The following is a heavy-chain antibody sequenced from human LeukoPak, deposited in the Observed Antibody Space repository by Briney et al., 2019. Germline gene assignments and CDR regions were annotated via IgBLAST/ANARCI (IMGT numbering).Heavy chain of an antibody. CDR2: ISYDGSNK. J-gene: IGHJ4*02. CDR1: GFTFSRYA. CDR3: ASLAVAGIDY. V-gene: IGHV3-30*01. Sequence: PGGSLRLSCAASGFTFSRYAMHWVRQAPGKGLEWVAVISYDGSNKYYADSVKGRFTISRDNSKNTLYLQMNSLRAEDTAVYYCASLAVAGIDYWGQGTLVTVSS. D-gene: IGHD6-19*01.